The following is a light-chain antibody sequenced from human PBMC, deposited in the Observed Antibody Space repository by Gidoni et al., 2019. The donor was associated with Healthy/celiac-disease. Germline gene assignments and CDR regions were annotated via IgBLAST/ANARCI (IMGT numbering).Light chain of an antibody. V-gene: IGLV3-1*01. CDR1: KLGDKY. CDR2: QDS. Sequence: SYELTQPPSVSVSPGQTASITCSGDKLGDKYACWYQQKPGPSPVLVIYQDSKRPSGIPDRFSGSNSGNTATLTISGTQAMDEADYYCQAWDRRRVVFGGGTKLTVL. CDR3: QAWDRRRVV. J-gene: IGLJ2*01.